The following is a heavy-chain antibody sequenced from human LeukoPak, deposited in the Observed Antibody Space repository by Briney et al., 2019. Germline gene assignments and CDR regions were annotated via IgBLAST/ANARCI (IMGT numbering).Heavy chain of an antibody. CDR1: GFTFSSYA. J-gene: IGHJ4*02. Sequence: PGGSLRLSCAASGFTFSSYAMHWVRQAPGKGLVWVSRINSDGSSTNYADSVKGRFTISRDNTKNTLYLQMNSLRAEDTAIYYCARRSSGSPPYYFDYWGQGTLVTVSS. D-gene: IGHD1-26*01. CDR3: ARRSSGSPPYYFDY. CDR2: INSDGSST. V-gene: IGHV3-74*01.